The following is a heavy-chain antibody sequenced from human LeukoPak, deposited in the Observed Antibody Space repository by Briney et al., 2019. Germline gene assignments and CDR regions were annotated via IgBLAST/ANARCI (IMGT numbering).Heavy chain of an antibody. CDR3: AKARRYCSGGSCYFFDF. J-gene: IGHJ4*02. D-gene: IGHD2-15*01. Sequence: PGGSLRLSCAASGFTFSSYWMHWVRQAPGKGLVWVSRINSDGSSTNYADSVKGRFTISRDNSKNTLYLQMNSLRAEDTAVYYCAKARRYCSGGSCYFFDFWGQGTLVTVSS. CDR1: GFTFSSYW. V-gene: IGHV3-74*01. CDR2: INSDGSST.